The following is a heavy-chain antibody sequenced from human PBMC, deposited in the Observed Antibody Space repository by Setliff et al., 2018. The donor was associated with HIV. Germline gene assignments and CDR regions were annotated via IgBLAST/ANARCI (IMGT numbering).Heavy chain of an antibody. D-gene: IGHD3-3*01. V-gene: IGHV1-18*01. Sequence: ASVKVSCKASGYPFTSYGICWVRQAPGHGLEWMGYISPYNGDAYYAEKFQGRVTITTDTSTTAVSMELTNLRSDDTAVYFCARMQAYYNFWRSTYYFDYWGQGTPVTVSS. CDR2: ISPYNGDA. CDR3: ARMQAYYNFWRSTYYFDY. J-gene: IGHJ4*02. CDR1: GYPFTSYG.